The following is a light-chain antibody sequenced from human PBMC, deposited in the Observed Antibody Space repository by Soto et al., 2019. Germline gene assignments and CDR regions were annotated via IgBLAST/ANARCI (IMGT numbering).Light chain of an antibody. CDR2: EDD. Sequence: NFMLTQPHSVSESPGKTVTISCTRSGGSIGSAYVQWYQQRPDSAPTTVIFEDDQRPSGVPDRFSGSIDISSNSASLTISGLKTEDEADYYCHSHDNTNQVFGTGPKVTVL. CDR3: HSHDNTNQV. J-gene: IGLJ1*01. V-gene: IGLV6-57*03. CDR1: GGSIGSAY.